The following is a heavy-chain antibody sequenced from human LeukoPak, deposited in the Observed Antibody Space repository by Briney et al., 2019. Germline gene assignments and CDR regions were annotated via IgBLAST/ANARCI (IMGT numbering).Heavy chain of an antibody. V-gene: IGHV4-39*07. CDR3: ARGATTAGLRFDF. Sequence: PSETLSLTCTVSGGSISSSSYYWGWIRQPPGKGLEWIGSIYYSGSTYYNPSLSSRVTISEDTSKNQLSLRLSSVTAADTAVYYCARGATTAGLRFDFWGQGTLVTVSS. CDR2: IYYSGST. J-gene: IGHJ4*02. CDR1: GGSISSSSYY. D-gene: IGHD6-13*01.